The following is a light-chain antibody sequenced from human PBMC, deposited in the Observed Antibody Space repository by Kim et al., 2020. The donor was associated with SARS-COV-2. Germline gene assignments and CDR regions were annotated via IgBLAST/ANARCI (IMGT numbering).Light chain of an antibody. CDR2: GKN. V-gene: IGLV3-19*01. CDR3: NSRDSNNDVV. CDR1: SLRTYY. J-gene: IGLJ2*01. Sequence: VALGQKVRITCQGESLRTYYANWYQQKPGQAPILLIYGKNNRPSGIPDRFSGSTSGNTASLTITGTQAGDEADYYCNSRDSNNDVVFGGGTQLTVL.